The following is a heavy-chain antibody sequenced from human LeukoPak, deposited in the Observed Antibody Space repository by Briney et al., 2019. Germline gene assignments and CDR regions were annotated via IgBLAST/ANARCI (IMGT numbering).Heavy chain of an antibody. J-gene: IGHJ5*02. V-gene: IGHV4-59*01. CDR2: IYYSGST. CDR1: GGSIRSYF. Sequence: SETLSLTRIVSGGSIRSYFWSWIRQPPGKGLEWIGYIYYSGSTSYNPSLKSRVTISVDTSKNQFSLKLSSVTAADTAVYYCARAGNNWFDPWGQGTLVTVSS. CDR3: ARAGNNWFDP.